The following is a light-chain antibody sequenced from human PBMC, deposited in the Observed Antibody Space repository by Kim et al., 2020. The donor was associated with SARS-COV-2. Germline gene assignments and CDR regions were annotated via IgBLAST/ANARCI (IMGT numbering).Light chain of an antibody. Sequence: ATQMTQSPSSLSASVGDRVTITCHADEDIRKNLDWYEQKPGMAPKLLIHGASNLQSGVPSRFSGSGSGTDFTLTITSLKPEDIATYYCLQDDNLALTFGGGTKVDIK. V-gene: IGKV1-6*01. CDR1: EDIRKN. CDR3: LQDDNLALT. J-gene: IGKJ4*02. CDR2: GAS.